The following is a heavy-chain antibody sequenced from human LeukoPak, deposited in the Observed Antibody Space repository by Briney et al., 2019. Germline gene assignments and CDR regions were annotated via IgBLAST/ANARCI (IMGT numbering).Heavy chain of an antibody. V-gene: IGHV4-4*02. J-gene: IGHJ4*02. CDR3: ASERWLRRGYFDY. D-gene: IGHD5-24*01. CDR1: GGSISSSNW. CDR2: IYYSGST. Sequence: PSETLSLTCAVSGGSISSSNWWSWVRQPPGKGLEWIGYIYYSGSTNYNPSLKSRVTISVGTSKNQFSLKLSSVTAADTAVYYCASERWLRRGYFDYWGQGTLVTVSS.